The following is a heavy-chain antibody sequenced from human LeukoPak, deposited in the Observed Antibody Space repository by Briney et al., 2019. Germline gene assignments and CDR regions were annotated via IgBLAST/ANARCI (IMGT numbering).Heavy chain of an antibody. Sequence: PSETLSLTCAVSGGSISSYYWSWLRQPPGKGLEWIGYIYTSGSTNYNPSLKSRVTISVDTSKNQFSLKLSSVTAADTAVYYCARLDSGNDAFDIWGQGTMVTVSS. CDR2: IYTSGST. J-gene: IGHJ3*02. CDR1: GGSISSYY. D-gene: IGHD3-10*01. V-gene: IGHV4-4*09. CDR3: ARLDSGNDAFDI.